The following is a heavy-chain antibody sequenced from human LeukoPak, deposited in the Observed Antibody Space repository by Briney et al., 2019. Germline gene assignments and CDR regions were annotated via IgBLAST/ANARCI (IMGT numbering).Heavy chain of an antibody. CDR3: ARWGIERGFDY. V-gene: IGHV3-48*04. D-gene: IGHD6-13*01. J-gene: IGHJ4*02. CDR1: GFTFSSYG. Sequence: GRSLRLSCAASGFTFSSYGMHWVRQAPGKGLEWVSYISSSGSTIYYADSVKGRFTISRDNAKNSLYLQMNSLRAEDTAVYYCARWGIERGFDYWGQGTLVTVSS. CDR2: ISSSGSTI.